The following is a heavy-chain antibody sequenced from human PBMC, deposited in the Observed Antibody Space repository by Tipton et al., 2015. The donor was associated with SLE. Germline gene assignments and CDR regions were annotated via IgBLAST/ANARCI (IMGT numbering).Heavy chain of an antibody. V-gene: IGHV4-34*01. D-gene: IGHD1-26*01. CDR1: GESFSASQ. J-gene: IGHJ3*01. CDR2: VNHSGST. CDR3: VRERKYVVRFRELVAPDL. Sequence: TLSLTCTVYGESFSASQWTWIRQPPGKGLEWIGEVNHSGSTTYNPSLKSRVTISVDTSKKHFSLNLSSVTAADTAMYYCVRERKYVVRFRELVAPDLWGQGTAITVSS.